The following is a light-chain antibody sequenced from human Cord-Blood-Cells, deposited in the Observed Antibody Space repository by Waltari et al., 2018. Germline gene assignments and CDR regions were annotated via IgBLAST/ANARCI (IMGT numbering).Light chain of an antibody. CDR2: WAS. CDR3: QQYYSTPDT. J-gene: IGKJ2*01. V-gene: IGKV4-1*01. CDR1: QSVLYSSNNKNY. Sequence: DIVMTQSPDSLAVSLGARATINCKSSQSVLYSSNNKNYLAWYQQKPGQTPKLLIYWASTRESGVPDRFSGSGSGTDFTLTISSLQAEDVAVYYCQQYYSTPDTFGQGTKLEIK.